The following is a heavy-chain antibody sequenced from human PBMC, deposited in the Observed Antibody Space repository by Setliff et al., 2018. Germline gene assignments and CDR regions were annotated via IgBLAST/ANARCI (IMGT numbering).Heavy chain of an antibody. CDR2: MNPNSGGT. J-gene: IGHJ6*02. CDR3: ARDGRDYYDSSGYYFRYYYYGMDV. CDR1: GYTFTGYY. V-gene: IGHV1-2*04. Sequence: ASVKVSCKASGYTFTGYYMHWVRQAPGQGLEWMGGMNPNSGGTNYAQKFQGWVTMTRDTSISTAYMELSRLRSDDTAVYYCARDGRDYYDSSGYYFRYYYYGMDVWGQGTTVTVSS. D-gene: IGHD3-22*01.